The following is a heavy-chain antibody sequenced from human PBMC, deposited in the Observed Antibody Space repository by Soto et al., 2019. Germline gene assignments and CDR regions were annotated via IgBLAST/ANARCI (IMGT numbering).Heavy chain of an antibody. D-gene: IGHD3-16*02. J-gene: IGHJ5*02. Sequence: ASVKVSCKASGYTFTSYAMNWVLQARGERLARMGWINAGNGNTKYSQKSQGRLTITKAASASTAYMELNSLRSEDTAVYYCARDRYQFATWFDPWGQGTLVTVSS. CDR2: INAGNGNT. CDR3: ARDRYQFATWFDP. CDR1: GYTFTSYA. V-gene: IGHV1-3*01.